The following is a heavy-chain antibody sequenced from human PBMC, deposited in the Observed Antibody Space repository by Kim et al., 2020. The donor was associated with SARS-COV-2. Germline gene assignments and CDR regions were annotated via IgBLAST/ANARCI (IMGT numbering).Heavy chain of an antibody. CDR3: ARGTYGGVDY. Sequence: SPFYYAESATGQLPISRDNAKATLYLQLNSMRAEDTAVYYCARGTYGGVDYWGQGTLVTVSS. D-gene: IGHD3-10*01. J-gene: IGHJ4*02. CDR2: SPF. V-gene: IGHV3-48*04.